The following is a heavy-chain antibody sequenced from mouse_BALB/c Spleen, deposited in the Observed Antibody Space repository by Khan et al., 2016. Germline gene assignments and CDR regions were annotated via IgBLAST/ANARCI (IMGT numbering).Heavy chain of an antibody. Sequence: QVQLKQPGPGLVAPSQSLSITCTVSGFSLTSYGVSWVRQPPGQGLEWLGVIWGYGSTNHHSALIPRLSISKDNSKSQVFLKLNSLQSDDTATYYSAKRKNRDYARDYWGQGTSVTVCS. CDR2: IWGYGST. V-gene: IGHV2-3*01. J-gene: IGHJ4*01. CDR3: AKRKNRDYARDY. CDR1: GFSLTSYG.